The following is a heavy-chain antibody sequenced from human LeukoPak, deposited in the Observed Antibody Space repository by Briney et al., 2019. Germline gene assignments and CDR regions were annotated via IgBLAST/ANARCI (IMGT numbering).Heavy chain of an antibody. J-gene: IGHJ4*02. CDR2: IYYSGST. D-gene: IGHD6-19*01. Sequence: SETLSLTWTASGGSISSSSYYWGWMRQPPGKGLEWIGSIYYSGSTYYNPSLKSRVTISVDTSKNQFSLKLSSVTAADTAVYYCARLYSSGWYVWGQGTLVTVSS. CDR3: ARLYSSGWYV. CDR1: GGSISSSSYY. V-gene: IGHV4-39*01.